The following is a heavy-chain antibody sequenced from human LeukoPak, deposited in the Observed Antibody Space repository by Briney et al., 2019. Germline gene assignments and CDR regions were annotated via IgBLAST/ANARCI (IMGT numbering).Heavy chain of an antibody. V-gene: IGHV4-59*08. CDR1: GGSISSHY. CDR3: ASPAITTFDY. J-gene: IGHJ4*02. Sequence: SETLSLTCTVSGGSISSHYWSWIRQPPGKGLEWIGYIYYSGSTNYNPSLKSRVTISVDTSKNQFSLKLRSVTAADTAVYYCASPAITTFDYWGQGILVTVAS. CDR2: IYYSGST. D-gene: IGHD3-22*01.